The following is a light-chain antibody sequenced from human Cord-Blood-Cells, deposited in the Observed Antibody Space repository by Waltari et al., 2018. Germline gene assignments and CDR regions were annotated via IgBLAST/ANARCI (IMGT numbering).Light chain of an antibody. V-gene: IGLV6-57*03. CDR1: SGSIASNY. CDR3: QSYDSRWV. J-gene: IGLJ3*02. Sequence: NFMLTQPHSVSESPGKTVTISCTRSSGSIASNYLQWYQQRPGSAPATVVYEDDQRPAGVPDRCSGANGSSANSASLTMSGLKTEDEAYYYGQSYDSRWVFGGGTKLTV. CDR2: EDD.